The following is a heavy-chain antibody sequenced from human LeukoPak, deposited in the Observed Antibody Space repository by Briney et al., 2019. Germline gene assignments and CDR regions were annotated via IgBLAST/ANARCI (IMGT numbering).Heavy chain of an antibody. D-gene: IGHD6-19*01. J-gene: IGHJ4*02. Sequence: PSETLSLTCTVSGGSISSYYWSWIRQPPGKELEWIGYIYYTGNTNYNPSLKSRVTISVDTSKNQFSLALSSVTAADTAVYYCARHGGYSSGAGYWGQGTLVTVPS. CDR3: ARHGGYSSGAGY. CDR1: GGSISSYY. CDR2: IYYTGNT. V-gene: IGHV4-59*08.